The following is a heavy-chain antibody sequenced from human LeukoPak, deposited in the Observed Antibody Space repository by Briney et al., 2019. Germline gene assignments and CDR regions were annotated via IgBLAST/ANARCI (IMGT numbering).Heavy chain of an antibody. V-gene: IGHV4-34*01. J-gene: IGHJ5*02. CDR2: INHSGST. CDR3: ARGPWFDP. Sequence: SETLSLTCAVYGGSFSGYYWSWIRQPPGKGLEWIGEINHSGSTNYNPPLKSRVTISVDTSRNQFSLKLSSVTAADTAVYYCARGPWFDPWGQGTLLTVSS. CDR1: GGSFSGYY.